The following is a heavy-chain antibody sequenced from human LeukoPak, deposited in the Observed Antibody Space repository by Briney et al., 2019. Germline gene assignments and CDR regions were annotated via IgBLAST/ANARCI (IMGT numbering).Heavy chain of an antibody. CDR3: AREEVKSFDN. CDR1: GFMFSGYW. CDR2: IKGYGSET. J-gene: IGHJ5*02. V-gene: IGHV3-7*03. Sequence: GGSLRLSCAASGFMFSGYWMTWVRQAPGKGLEWVANIKGYGSETSYVTSVRGRFTISRDNAKNSLYLQMNNLRVEDTAVYYCAREEVKSFDNWGQGTLATVSS.